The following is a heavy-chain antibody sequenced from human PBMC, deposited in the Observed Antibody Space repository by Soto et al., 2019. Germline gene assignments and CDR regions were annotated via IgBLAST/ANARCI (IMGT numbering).Heavy chain of an antibody. J-gene: IGHJ4*02. D-gene: IGHD3-22*01. V-gene: IGHV1-8*01. CDR3: ARGGLDYYDSSGYWY. CDR1: GYTFTSYD. Sequence: ASVKVSCKASGYTFTSYDIYWVRQATGQGLEWMGWMNPNTGKAGYAQKFQGRVTMTTDTSISTAYMELSSLRSEDTAVYYCARGGLDYYDSSGYWYWGQGTLVTVSS. CDR2: MNPNTGKA.